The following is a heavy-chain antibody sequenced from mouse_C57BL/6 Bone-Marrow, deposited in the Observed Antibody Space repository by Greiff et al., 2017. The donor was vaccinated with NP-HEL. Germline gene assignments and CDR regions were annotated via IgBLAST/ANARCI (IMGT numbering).Heavy chain of an antibody. CDR3: TSYYYGSSYWYFEV. CDR1: GFNIKDDY. CDR2: IDPENGDT. Sequence: VQLQQSGAELVRPGASVKLSCTASGFNIKDDYMHWVKQRPEQGLEWIGWIDPENGDTEYASKFQGKATITADTSSNTAYLQLSSLTSEDTAVYYCTSYYYGSSYWYFEVWGTGTTVTVSS. V-gene: IGHV14-4*01. J-gene: IGHJ1*03. D-gene: IGHD1-1*01.